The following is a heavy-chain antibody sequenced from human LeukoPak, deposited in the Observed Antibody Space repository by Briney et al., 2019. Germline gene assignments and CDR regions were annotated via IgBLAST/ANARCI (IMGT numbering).Heavy chain of an antibody. J-gene: IGHJ4*02. CDR3: ARGGWYTGSYYYFDY. CDR1: GFTFSSYA. Sequence: PGGSLRLSCAASGFTFSSYAMNWARQAPGKGLEWVSSISRHSDYIYYADSVKGRFTISRDNAKNSLYLQMNSLRAEDTAVYYCARGGWYTGSYYYFDYWGQGTLVTVSS. V-gene: IGHV3-21*01. D-gene: IGHD1-26*01. CDR2: ISRHSDYI.